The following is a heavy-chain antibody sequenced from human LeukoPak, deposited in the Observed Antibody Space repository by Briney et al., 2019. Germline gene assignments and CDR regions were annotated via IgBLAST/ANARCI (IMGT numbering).Heavy chain of an antibody. CDR3: ARTYYYGSGYGMDV. Sequence: SETLSLTCTVSGGSISSGGYYWSWIRQHPGKGLEWIGYIHYSGSTYYNPSLKSRVTISVDTSKNQFSLKLSSVTAADTAVYYCARTYYYGSGYGMDVWGQGTTVTVSS. D-gene: IGHD3-10*01. CDR1: GGSISSGGYY. J-gene: IGHJ6*02. CDR2: IHYSGST. V-gene: IGHV4-31*03.